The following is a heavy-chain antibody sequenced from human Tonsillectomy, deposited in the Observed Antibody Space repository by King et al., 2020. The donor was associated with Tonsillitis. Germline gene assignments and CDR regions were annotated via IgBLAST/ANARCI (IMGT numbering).Heavy chain of an antibody. Sequence: VQLVESGGGVVQPGRALRLSCAASGFTFSSYGMHWVRQAPGKGLEGVAVVWYDGSNKYYADSVKGRFTISRDNSKNTLYLQMNSLRAEDTGVYYFARSYYDSSGYYLGDYWGQGTLVTVSS. CDR2: VWYDGSNK. J-gene: IGHJ4*02. CDR1: GFTFSSYG. D-gene: IGHD3-22*01. V-gene: IGHV3-33*08. CDR3: ARSYYDSSGYYLGDY.